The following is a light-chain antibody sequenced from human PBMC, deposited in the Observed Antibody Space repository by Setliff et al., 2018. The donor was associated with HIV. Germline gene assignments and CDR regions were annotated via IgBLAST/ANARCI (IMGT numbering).Light chain of an antibody. Sequence: QSALIQPASVSGSPGQSVTVSCTGTSSDVGSYDFVSWYQQLPGKAPKLLIYDVSDRPSGVSHRFSGSKSGNTASLTISGLQSEGEADYYCASYRPNDLGVFGXXXKVTVL. CDR3: ASYRPNDLGV. J-gene: IGLJ1*01. V-gene: IGLV2-14*03. CDR1: SSDVGSYDF. CDR2: DVS.